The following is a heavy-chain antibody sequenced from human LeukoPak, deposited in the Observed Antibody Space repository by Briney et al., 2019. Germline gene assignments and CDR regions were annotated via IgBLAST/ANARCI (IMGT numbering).Heavy chain of an antibody. D-gene: IGHD3-22*01. Sequence: PSETLSLTCTVSGGSISSYYWSWIRQPAGKGLEWIGRIYTSGSTNYNPSLKSRVTISVDKSKNQFSLKLSSVTAADTAVYYCVHYYDSSGRDYWGQGTLVTVSS. J-gene: IGHJ4*02. CDR3: VHYYDSSGRDY. CDR1: GGSISSYY. CDR2: IYTSGST. V-gene: IGHV4-4*07.